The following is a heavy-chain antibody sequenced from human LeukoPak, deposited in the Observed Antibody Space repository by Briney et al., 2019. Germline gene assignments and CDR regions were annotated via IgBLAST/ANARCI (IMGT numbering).Heavy chain of an antibody. Sequence: GGSLRLSCAASGFTFSSYGMHWVRQAPGKGLEWVSVIRYDGSNKYYADSVKGRFTISRDNSKNTLYLQMNSLRAEDTAVYYCAIDRGVRSDIWGQGTMVTVSS. V-gene: IGHV3-30*02. CDR1: GFTFSSYG. CDR2: IRYDGSNK. CDR3: AIDRGVRSDI. D-gene: IGHD4-17*01. J-gene: IGHJ3*02.